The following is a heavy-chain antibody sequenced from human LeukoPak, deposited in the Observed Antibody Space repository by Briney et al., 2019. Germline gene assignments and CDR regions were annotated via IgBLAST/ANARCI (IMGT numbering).Heavy chain of an antibody. CDR3: AKDLDCSSTSCYSGGYCGGDCLDY. CDR1: GFTFSSDA. D-gene: IGHD2-2*01. CDR2: ITGSDDRT. Sequence: GGSLRLSCAASGFTFSSDAMTWVRQAPGKGLEWVSTITGSDDRTYYADSVKGRFTISRDNSKNTLYLQMNSLRAEDTAVYYCAKDLDCSSTSCYSGGYCGGDCLDYWGQGTLVTVSS. V-gene: IGHV3-23*01. J-gene: IGHJ4*02.